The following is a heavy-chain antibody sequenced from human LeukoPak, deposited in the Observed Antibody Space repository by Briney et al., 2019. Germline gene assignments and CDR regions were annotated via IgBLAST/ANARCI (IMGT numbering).Heavy chain of an antibody. Sequence: ASVKVSCKASGYTFTSYDINWVRQATGQGLEWMGWMNPNSGNTGYAQKFQGRVTMTRNTSISTVYMELSSLRSEDTAVYYCARLTTVTSYYYYMDVWGKGTTVTISS. CDR3: ARLTTVTSYYYYMDV. V-gene: IGHV1-8*01. D-gene: IGHD4-17*01. CDR1: GYTFTSYD. J-gene: IGHJ6*03. CDR2: MNPNSGNT.